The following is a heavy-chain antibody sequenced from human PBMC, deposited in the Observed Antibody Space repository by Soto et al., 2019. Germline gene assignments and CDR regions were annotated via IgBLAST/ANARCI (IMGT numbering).Heavy chain of an antibody. CDR3: ARGLKREYSSSSNWFDP. J-gene: IGHJ5*02. CDR1: GGTFSSYT. CDR2: IIPILGIA. D-gene: IGHD6-6*01. Sequence: SVKVSCKASGGTFSSYTISWVRQAPGQGLEWMGRIIPILGIANYAQKFQGRVTITADKSTSTAYMELSSLRSEGTAVYYCARGLKREYSSSSNWFDPWGQGTLVTVSS. V-gene: IGHV1-69*02.